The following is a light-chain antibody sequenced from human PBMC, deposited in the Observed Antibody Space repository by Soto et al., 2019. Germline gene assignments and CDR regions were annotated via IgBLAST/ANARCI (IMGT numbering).Light chain of an antibody. CDR2: GNN. J-gene: IGLJ2*01. CDR3: QSYDSSLSEVV. V-gene: IGLV1-40*01. CDR1: SSNIGAGYD. Sequence: QSVLTQPPSVSGAPGQRVTVSCTGSSSNIGAGYDVHWYQQLPGTTPKLLIYGNNNRPSGVPDRFSGSKSGTSAPLAITGLQAEDEADYYCQSYDSSLSEVVFGGGTKLTVL.